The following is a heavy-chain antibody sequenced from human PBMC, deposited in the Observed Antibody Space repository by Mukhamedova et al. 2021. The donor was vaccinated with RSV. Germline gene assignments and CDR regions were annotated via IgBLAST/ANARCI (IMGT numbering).Heavy chain of an antibody. V-gene: IGHV3-30*01. Sequence: GRGLEWVAVISYDESNEYYADSVKGRFTISRDNSRDTLYLQMNSLRADDTAVYYCARDRCSGISCYGGGWFDSWGQGTLVTVSS. J-gene: IGHJ5*01. D-gene: IGHD2-2*01. CDR2: ISYDESNE. CDR3: ARDRCSGISCYGGGWFDS.